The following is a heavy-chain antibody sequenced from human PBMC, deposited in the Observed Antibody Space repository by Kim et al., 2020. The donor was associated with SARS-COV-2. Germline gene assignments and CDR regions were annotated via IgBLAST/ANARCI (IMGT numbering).Heavy chain of an antibody. V-gene: IGHV1-69*04. CDR3: ARDRGTTVVTPDNWFDP. Sequence: CQGRVTITADKSTSTAYMELSSLRSEDTAVYYCARDRGTTVVTPDNWFDPWGQGTLVTVSS. D-gene: IGHD4-17*01. J-gene: IGHJ5*02.